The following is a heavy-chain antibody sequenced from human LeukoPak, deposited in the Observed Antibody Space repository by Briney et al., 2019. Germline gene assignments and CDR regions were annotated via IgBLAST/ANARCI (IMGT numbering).Heavy chain of an antibody. Sequence: PGGSLRLSCAASGFTFSSYWMSWVRQAPGKGLQWVASIRQDGSVKYYVDSVQGRFIISRDNAMNSLYLQMNSLRAEDTAVYYCARWSHDSFGYYWISSWGQGTLVTVSS. CDR3: ARWSHDSFGYYWISS. V-gene: IGHV3-7*01. J-gene: IGHJ5*02. CDR1: GFTFSSYW. D-gene: IGHD3-22*01. CDR2: IRQDGSVK.